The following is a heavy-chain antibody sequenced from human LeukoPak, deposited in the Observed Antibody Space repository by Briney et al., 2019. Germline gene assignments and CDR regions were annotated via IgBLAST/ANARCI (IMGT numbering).Heavy chain of an antibody. CDR1: GYSFIGYY. CDR3: ARSGRGTYYYFDY. V-gene: IGHV1-2*02. Sequence: ASVKVSCKASGYSFIGYYMHWVRQAPGQGLEWMGWIKSNSGGTHYAQKFQGRVTMTRDTSITTAYMELSRLTSDDTAVYYCARSGRGTYYYFDYWGQGTLVTASS. J-gene: IGHJ4*02. D-gene: IGHD1-26*01. CDR2: IKSNSGGT.